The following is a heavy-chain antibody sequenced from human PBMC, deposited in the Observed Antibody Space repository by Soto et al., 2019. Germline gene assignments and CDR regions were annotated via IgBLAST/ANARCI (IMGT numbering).Heavy chain of an antibody. CDR2: INHSGST. D-gene: IGHD3-10*01. V-gene: IGHV4-34*01. J-gene: IGHJ6*02. Sequence: SETLSLTCGVYCGSFSDYYWGWIRQSPGEGLEWIGEINHSGSTNYNPSLKSRVTISVDTSKNQFSLRLTSVTAADTAVYYCARGLRSSFGVRLSYYYYGMDVWGQGTTVTVSS. CDR1: CGSFSDYY. CDR3: ARGLRSSFGVRLSYYYYGMDV.